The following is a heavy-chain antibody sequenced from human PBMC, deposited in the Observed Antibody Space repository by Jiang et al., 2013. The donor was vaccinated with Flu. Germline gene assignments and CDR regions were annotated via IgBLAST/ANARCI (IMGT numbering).Heavy chain of an antibody. D-gene: IGHD1-26*01. V-gene: IGHV1-69*01. Sequence: SYAISWVRQGPWDKGLSGWEGSSLSLVQQTTHRSSRGRVTITADESTSTAYMELSSLRSEDTAVYYCARERVGTRGLHGMDVWGQGTTVTVSS. CDR3: ARERVGTRGLHGMDV. J-gene: IGHJ6*02. CDR1: SYA. CDR2: SSLSLVQ.